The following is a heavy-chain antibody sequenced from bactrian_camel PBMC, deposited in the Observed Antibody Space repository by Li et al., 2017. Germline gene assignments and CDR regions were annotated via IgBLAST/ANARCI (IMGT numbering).Heavy chain of an antibody. CDR2: LYVGGGPP. CDR1: HHIFSFAC. CDR3: AADRPPVGAGIEYCAPLKRYGY. V-gene: IGHV3S54*01. D-gene: IGHD6*01. Sequence: HVQLVESGGGSVQTGGSLRLSCAASHHIFSFACMAWFRRPPGQEREGVASLYVGGGPPAYVDSVKGRFTISRDNAKNTSYLQMNSLKPEDTAVYYCAADRPPVGAGIEYCAPLKRYGYRGQGTQVTVS. J-gene: IGHJ4*01.